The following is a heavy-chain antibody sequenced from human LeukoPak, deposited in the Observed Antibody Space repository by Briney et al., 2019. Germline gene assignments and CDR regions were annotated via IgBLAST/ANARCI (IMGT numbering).Heavy chain of an antibody. D-gene: IGHD6-19*01. J-gene: IGHJ4*02. V-gene: IGHV3-9*01. CDR1: GFTFDDYA. Sequence: GRSLRLSCAAFGFTFDDYAMHWVRQAPGKGLEWVSGISWNSGSIGYADSVKGRFTISRDNAKNSLYLQMNSLRAEDTALYYCAKGGVAVAGYFDYWGQGTLVTVSS. CDR2: ISWNSGSI. CDR3: AKGGVAVAGYFDY.